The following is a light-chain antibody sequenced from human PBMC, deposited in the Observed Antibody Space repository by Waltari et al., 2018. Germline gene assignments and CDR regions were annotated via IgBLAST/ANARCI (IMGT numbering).Light chain of an antibody. CDR1: QSVSDN. V-gene: IGKV3-15*01. J-gene: IGKJ2*01. CDR3: QQYHNWPPMST. Sequence: DIVLTQSPATLSVSPGERATLSCRASQSVSDNLAWYQQKPGQAPRLLIYGASTRATGIQARFSGRGSGTEFTLTISSVQSEDFAIYSCQQYHNWPPMSTFGQGTKLEIK. CDR2: GAS.